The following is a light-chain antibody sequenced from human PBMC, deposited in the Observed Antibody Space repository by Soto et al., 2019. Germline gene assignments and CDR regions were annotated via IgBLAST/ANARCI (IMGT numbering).Light chain of an antibody. CDR3: CSFAGSYSYV. Sequence: ALTQPRSVSGSPGQSVTISCTGTSSDVGRYDYVSWYQQYPGEAPKLIIYDVTERPSGVPDRFSGSKSGNTASLTISGLRAEDEAAYSCCSFAGSYSYVFGRGTKSPS. CDR2: DVT. CDR1: SSDVGRYDY. V-gene: IGLV2-11*01. J-gene: IGLJ1*01.